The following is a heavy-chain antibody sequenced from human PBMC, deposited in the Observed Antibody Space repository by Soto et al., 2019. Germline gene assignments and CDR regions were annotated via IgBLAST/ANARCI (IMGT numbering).Heavy chain of an antibody. CDR3: ARVGDFGDYVVYNWFDP. J-gene: IGHJ5*02. CDR2: IYYSGST. CDR1: GGSISSSSYY. V-gene: IGHV4-39*01. D-gene: IGHD4-17*01. Sequence: PSETLSLTCTVSGGSISSSSYYWGWIRQPPGKGLEWIGSIYYSGSTYYNPSLKSRVTISVDTSKNQFSLKLSSVTAADTAVYYCARVGDFGDYVVYNWFDPWGQGTLVTVSS.